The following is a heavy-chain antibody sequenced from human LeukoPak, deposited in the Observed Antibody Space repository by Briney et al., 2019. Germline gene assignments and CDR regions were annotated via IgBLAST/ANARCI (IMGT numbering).Heavy chain of an antibody. V-gene: IGHV4-39*07. J-gene: IGHJ3*02. CDR2: IYHSGST. D-gene: IGHD3-10*01. Sequence: SETLSLTCTVSGGSISSSSYYWGWIRQPPGKGLEWIGSIYHSGSTYYNPSLKSRVTISVDTSKNQFSLKLTSVTAADTAVYYCARDIVRGEDAFDIWGQGTMVTVSS. CDR3: ARDIVRGEDAFDI. CDR1: GGSISSSSYY.